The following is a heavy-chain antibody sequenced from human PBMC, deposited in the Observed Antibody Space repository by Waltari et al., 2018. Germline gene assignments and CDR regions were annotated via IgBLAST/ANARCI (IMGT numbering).Heavy chain of an antibody. CDR2: INCNTGDR. J-gene: IGHJ4*01. CDR1: GSTFTAYY. V-gene: IGHV1-2*02. Sequence: QVQLVPSGAEVQKPGASAKVSCKTSGSTFTAYYMHWVRQAPGQGLEWMGWINCNTGDRDYAQKFRGRVTMTRETSLTTVYMEMNRLTSDDTAVYYCAREDIVATKVFDDWGHGTLVTVSS. CDR3: AREDIVATKVFDD. D-gene: IGHD5-12*01.